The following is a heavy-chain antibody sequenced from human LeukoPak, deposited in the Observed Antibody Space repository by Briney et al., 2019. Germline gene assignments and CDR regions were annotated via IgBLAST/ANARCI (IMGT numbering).Heavy chain of an antibody. J-gene: IGHJ4*02. V-gene: IGHV4-34*01. CDR2: INHSGGT. Sequence: SETLSLTCAVYGGFFSGYYWSWIRQPPGKGLEWIGEINHSGGTNYNPSLKSRVTISVDTSKNQFSLKLSSVTAADTAVYYCARMTGGLIPYWGQGTLVTVSS. CDR3: ARMTGGLIPY. CDR1: GGFFSGYY.